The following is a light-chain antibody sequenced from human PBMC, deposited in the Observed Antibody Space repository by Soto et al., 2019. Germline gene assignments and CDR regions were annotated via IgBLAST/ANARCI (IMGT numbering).Light chain of an antibody. CDR3: QQYGSSSWT. CDR1: QSVSSSY. Sequence: EIVLTQSPGTLSLSPGERATLSCRASQSVSSSYFAWYQQKPGQAPRLLIYGASIRATGIPDRFSGSGSGTEFTLTISRLEPEDFAVYYCQQYGSSSWTFGQGTKVDI. CDR2: GAS. V-gene: IGKV3-20*01. J-gene: IGKJ1*01.